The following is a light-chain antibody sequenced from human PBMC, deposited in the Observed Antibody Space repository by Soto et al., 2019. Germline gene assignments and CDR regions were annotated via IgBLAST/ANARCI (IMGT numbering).Light chain of an antibody. Sequence: ESVLTQSPGTLSLSPGERATLSCRASQSVSSNYLAWYQQKAGQAPRLLIYGASSRATGIPDRFSGSGSGTDFTLTISRLEPEDFAVYYCQQYGSLPWTFGQGTKVDIK. CDR3: QQYGSLPWT. CDR2: GAS. J-gene: IGKJ1*01. CDR1: QSVSSNY. V-gene: IGKV3-20*01.